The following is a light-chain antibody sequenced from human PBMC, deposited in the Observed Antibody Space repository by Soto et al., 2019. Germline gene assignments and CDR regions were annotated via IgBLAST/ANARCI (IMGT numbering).Light chain of an antibody. CDR2: GAS. V-gene: IGKV3-20*01. Sequence: EILFTQAPVTLSLSPGERATLSCRASQSVSSSYLAWYQQKPGQAPRLLIYGASSRATGIPDRFSGSGSGTDFTLTISRLEPEDFAVYYCQQYGSSVTFGQGTRLEI. J-gene: IGKJ5*01. CDR3: QQYGSSVT. CDR1: QSVSSSY.